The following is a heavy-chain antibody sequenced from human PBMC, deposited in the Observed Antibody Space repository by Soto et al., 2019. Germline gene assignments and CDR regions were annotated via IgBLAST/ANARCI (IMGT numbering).Heavy chain of an antibody. V-gene: IGHV1-18*01. J-gene: IGHJ3*02. CDR3: AKGSTSWSWDAFDI. D-gene: IGHD2-2*01. Sequence: ASVKVSCKASGYTFTSYGISWVRQAPGQGLEWMGWISAYNGNTNYAQKLQGRVTMTTDISTSTAYMELRSLRSDDTAVYYCAKGSTSWSWDAFDIWGQGTMVTVS. CDR2: ISAYNGNT. CDR1: GYTFTSYG.